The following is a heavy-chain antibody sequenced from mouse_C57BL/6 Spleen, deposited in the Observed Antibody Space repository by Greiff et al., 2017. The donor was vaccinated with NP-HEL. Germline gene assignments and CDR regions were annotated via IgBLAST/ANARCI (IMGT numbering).Heavy chain of an antibody. J-gene: IGHJ3*01. D-gene: IGHD2-4*01. V-gene: IGHV1-15*01. CDR2: IDPETGGT. Sequence: VQGVESGAELVRPGASVTLSCKASGYTFTDYEMHWVKQTPVHGLEWIGAIDPETGGTAYNQKFKGKAILTADKSSSTAYMELRSLTSEDSAVYYCTSRGDYEGFAYWGQGTLVTVSA. CDR3: TSRGDYEGFAY. CDR1: GYTFTDYE.